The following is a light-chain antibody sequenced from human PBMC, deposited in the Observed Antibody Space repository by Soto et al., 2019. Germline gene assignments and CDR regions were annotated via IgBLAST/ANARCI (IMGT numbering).Light chain of an antibody. J-gene: IGKJ1*01. CDR2: GAS. CDR3: QQYGSSPRT. V-gene: IGKV3-20*01. CDR1: QSVSSSY. Sequence: EIVVTQSPVTLSLSAGEISTLSCGASQSVSSSYLAWYQQTPGQAPRLLIYGASSRVTGIPDRFSGSGSGSDFTLTISRLEPEDFAVYYCQQYGSSPRTFGQGTKVDIK.